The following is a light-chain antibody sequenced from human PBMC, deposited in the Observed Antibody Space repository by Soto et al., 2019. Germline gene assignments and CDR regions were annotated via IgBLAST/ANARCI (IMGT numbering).Light chain of an antibody. CDR3: QPYDSSLSGYVV. CDR2: GNS. J-gene: IGLJ2*01. CDR1: SSNIGAGYD. V-gene: IGLV1-40*01. Sequence: QSVLTQPPSVSGAPGQRVTISCTGSSSNIGAGYDVHWYQQLPGTAPNLLIYGNSNRPSGVPDRFSGTKSGTSASLAITGLQAEDEADYYCQPYDSSLSGYVVFGGGTKLTVL.